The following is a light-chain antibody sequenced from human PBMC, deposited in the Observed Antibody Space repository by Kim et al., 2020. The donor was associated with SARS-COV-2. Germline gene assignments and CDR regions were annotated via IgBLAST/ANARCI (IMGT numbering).Light chain of an antibody. Sequence: RATLPGPGSSSNIGSNYVYWYQQLPGTAPKLLIYRNNQRPSGVPDRFSGSKSGTSASLAISGLRSEDEADYYCAAWDDSLSGHVVFGGGTQLTVL. CDR1: SSNIGSNY. CDR3: AAWDDSLSGHVV. J-gene: IGLJ2*01. CDR2: RNN. V-gene: IGLV1-47*01.